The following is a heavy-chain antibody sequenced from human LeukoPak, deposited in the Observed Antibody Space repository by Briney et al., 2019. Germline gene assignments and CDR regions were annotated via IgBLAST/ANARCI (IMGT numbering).Heavy chain of an antibody. CDR2: IKQDGSER. Sequence: AGGSLRLSCAASGFTFSSYWMSWVRQAPGKGLEWVANIKQDGSERNYVDSVKGRFTISRDNAKNSLFLQLNSLRAEDTAVYYCARASVTLPFDCWGQGTLVTVSS. CDR3: ARASVTLPFDC. V-gene: IGHV3-7*03. CDR1: GFTFSSYW. D-gene: IGHD4-17*01. J-gene: IGHJ4*02.